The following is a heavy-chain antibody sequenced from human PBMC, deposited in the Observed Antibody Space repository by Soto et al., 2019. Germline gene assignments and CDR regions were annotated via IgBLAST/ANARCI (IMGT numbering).Heavy chain of an antibody. Sequence: PGESLKISCKGSGYSFTSYWISWVRQMPGKVLEWMGRIDPSDSYTNYSPSFQGHVTISADKSISTAYLQWSSLKASDTAMYYCARHSPPDYYDSSGYPAPFDYWGQGTLVTVSS. J-gene: IGHJ4*02. CDR3: ARHSPPDYYDSSGYPAPFDY. CDR1: GYSFTSYW. CDR2: IDPSDSYT. D-gene: IGHD3-22*01. V-gene: IGHV5-10-1*01.